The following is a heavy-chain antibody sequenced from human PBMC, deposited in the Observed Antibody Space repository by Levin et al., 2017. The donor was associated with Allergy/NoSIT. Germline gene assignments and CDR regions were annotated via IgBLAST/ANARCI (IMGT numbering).Heavy chain of an antibody. D-gene: IGHD6-19*01. CDR2: VYHIGTT. CDR3: ARVIAVSGTLFDS. CDR1: GGSITSYY. Sequence: SQTLSLTCTVSGGSITSYYWSWIRQPPGKGLEWIGYVYHIGTTNHNPSLKSRVTISVDTSKNQFSLKLTSVTAADTAVYYCARVIAVSGTLFDSWGQGTLVTVSS. J-gene: IGHJ5*01. V-gene: IGHV4-59*01.